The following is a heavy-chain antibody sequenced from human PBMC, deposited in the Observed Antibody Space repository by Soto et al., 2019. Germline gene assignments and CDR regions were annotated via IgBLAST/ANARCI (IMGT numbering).Heavy chain of an antibody. Sequence: GGSLRLSCAASGFTFSTYWMHWVRQAPGKGLEWVSRINTDGSTTTYADSVKGRFTISRDNAKNTLYLQMNSLRAEDTAVYYCARGGSGYSYAWGQGNLVTVSS. CDR3: ARGGSGYSYA. D-gene: IGHD5-18*01. CDR1: GFTFSTYW. V-gene: IGHV3-74*03. CDR2: INTDGSTT. J-gene: IGHJ5*02.